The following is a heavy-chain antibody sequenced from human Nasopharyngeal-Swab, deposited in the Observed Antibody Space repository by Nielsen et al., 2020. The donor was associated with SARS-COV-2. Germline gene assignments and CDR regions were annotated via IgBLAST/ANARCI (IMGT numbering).Heavy chain of an antibody. D-gene: IGHD3-16*01. CDR3: ARGLDDYGGHYYHYYYMDV. J-gene: IGHJ6*03. CDR2: INTNTGNP. Sequence: WVRQAPGQGLEWMGWINTNTGNPTYAQGFTGRFVFSLDTSVSTAYLQISSLKAEDTAVYYCARGLDDYGGHYYHYYYMDVWGKGTTVTVSS. V-gene: IGHV7-4-1*02.